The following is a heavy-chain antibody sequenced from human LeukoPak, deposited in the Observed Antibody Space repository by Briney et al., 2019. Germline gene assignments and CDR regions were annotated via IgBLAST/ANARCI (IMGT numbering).Heavy chain of an antibody. CDR3: ARGGGKYCSGGSCYYY. CDR1: GYTFTSYD. CDR2: MNPNSGNT. D-gene: IGHD2-15*01. Sequence: ASVKVSCKASGYTFTSYDINWVRQATGQGLEWMGWMNPNSGNTGYAQKFQGRVTMTRNTPISTAYMELSSLRSEDTAVYYCARGGGKYCSGGSCYYYWGQGTLVTVSS. J-gene: IGHJ4*02. V-gene: IGHV1-8*01.